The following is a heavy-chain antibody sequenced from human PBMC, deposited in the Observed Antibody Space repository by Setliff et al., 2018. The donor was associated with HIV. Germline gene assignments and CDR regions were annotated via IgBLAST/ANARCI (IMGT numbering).Heavy chain of an antibody. V-gene: IGHV1-18*01. J-gene: IGHJ5*02. CDR2: ISAYNGNT. CDR1: GYTFTSYG. Sequence: ASVKVSCKASGYTFTSYGISWVRQAPGQGLEWMGWISAYNGNTNYAQKLQGRVTMTTDTSTSTAYMELRSLRSDDTAVYCCARDRAYGSGSPNGFDPWGQGTLVTVSS. D-gene: IGHD3-10*01. CDR3: ARDRAYGSGSPNGFDP.